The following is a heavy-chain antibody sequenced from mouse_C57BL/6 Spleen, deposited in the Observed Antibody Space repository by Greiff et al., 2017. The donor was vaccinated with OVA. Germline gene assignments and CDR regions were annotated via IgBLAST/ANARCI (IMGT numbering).Heavy chain of an antibody. Sequence: EVKLQESGGGLVKPGGSLKLSCAASGFTFSDYGMHWVRQAPEKGLEWVAYISSGSSTIYYADTVKGRFTISRDNAKNTLFLQMTSLRSEDTAMYYCARGEIYYYGSSYGAMDYWGQGTSVTVSS. CDR1: GFTFSDYG. CDR2: ISSGSSTI. CDR3: ARGEIYYYGSSYGAMDY. J-gene: IGHJ4*01. V-gene: IGHV5-17*01. D-gene: IGHD1-1*01.